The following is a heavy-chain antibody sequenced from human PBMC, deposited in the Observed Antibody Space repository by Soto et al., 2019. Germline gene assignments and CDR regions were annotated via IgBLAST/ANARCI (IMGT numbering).Heavy chain of an antibody. J-gene: IGHJ4*02. Sequence: EVKMLESGGGLVQPGGSLRLSCAASGFTLSSYGMSWVRQAPGKGLEWVSAISGSGGSTYYADSVKGRFTISRDNSKNTLYLQMNSLRAEDTAVYYCAKGAYYHGSGSYFPFDYWGQATLVTVSS. V-gene: IGHV3-23*01. CDR1: GFTLSSYG. CDR2: ISGSGGST. CDR3: AKGAYYHGSGSYFPFDY. D-gene: IGHD3-10*01.